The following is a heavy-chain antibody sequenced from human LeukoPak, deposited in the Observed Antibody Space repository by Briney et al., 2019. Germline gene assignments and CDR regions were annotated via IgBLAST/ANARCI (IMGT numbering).Heavy chain of an antibody. Sequence: ASVKVSCKASGYSFTDYYIHWVRQAPGQGLEWMGWINPFSGGTKYAQKFQGWVTMTRDTSIRTAYMELSRLTSDDTAVYYCARVRAPEPSLKIAVAGRVPDAFDIWGQGTMVTVSS. CDR2: INPFSGGT. V-gene: IGHV1-2*04. D-gene: IGHD6-19*01. J-gene: IGHJ3*02. CDR1: GYSFTDYY. CDR3: ARVRAPEPSLKIAVAGRVPDAFDI.